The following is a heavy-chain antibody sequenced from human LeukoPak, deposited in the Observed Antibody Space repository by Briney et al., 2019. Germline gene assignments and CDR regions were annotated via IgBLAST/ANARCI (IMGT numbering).Heavy chain of an antibody. V-gene: IGHV1-18*01. Sequence: ASVKLSCKASGGTFSSVAINWVRQAPGQGLEWMGWISAYNGNTNYAQKLQGRVTMTTDTSTSTAYMELRILRSEDKAVYYCARELVYYYGSGSYRGAFDIWGQGTMVTVSS. CDR3: ARELVYYYGSGSYRGAFDI. D-gene: IGHD3-10*01. J-gene: IGHJ3*02. CDR2: ISAYNGNT. CDR1: GGTFSSVA.